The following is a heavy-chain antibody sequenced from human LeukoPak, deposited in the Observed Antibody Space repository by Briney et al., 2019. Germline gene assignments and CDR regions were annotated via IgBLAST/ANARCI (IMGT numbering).Heavy chain of an antibody. CDR1: GYTFTTYY. D-gene: IGHD3-10*01. Sequence: ASVKVSCKASGYTFTTYYMHWVRQAPGQGLEWMGIINPSGGGTSYAQKFQGRVTMTRDTSISTAYMELSRLRSDDTAVYYCALFYYGSGSYSDAFDIWGQGTMVTVSS. CDR2: INPSGGGT. V-gene: IGHV1-46*01. J-gene: IGHJ3*02. CDR3: ALFYYGSGSYSDAFDI.